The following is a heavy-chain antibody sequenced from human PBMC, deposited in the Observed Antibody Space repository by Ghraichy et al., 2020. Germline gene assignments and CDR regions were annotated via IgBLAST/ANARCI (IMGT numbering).Heavy chain of an antibody. CDR2: IYYSGST. Sequence: SETLSLTCTVSGGSISSYYWSWIRQPPGKGLEWIGYIYYSGSTNYNPSLKSRVTISVDTSKNQFSLKLSSVTAADTAVYYWARLGLPVKYARSGYVWYFELWGRGTLVTVAS. D-gene: IGHD3-22*01. CDR1: GGSISSYY. V-gene: IGHV4-59*01. J-gene: IGHJ2*01. CDR3: ARLGLPVKYARSGYVWYFEL.